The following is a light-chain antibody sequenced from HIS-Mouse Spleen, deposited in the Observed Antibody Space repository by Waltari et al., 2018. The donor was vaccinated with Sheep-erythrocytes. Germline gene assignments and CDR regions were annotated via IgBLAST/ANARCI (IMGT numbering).Light chain of an antibody. CDR1: SSDVGGYNY. CDR2: DVS. J-gene: IGLJ1*01. V-gene: IGLV2-11*01. CDR3: CSYAGSYNHV. Sequence: QSALTQPRSVSGSPGQSVTISCTGTSSDVGGYNYVSWYQQNPGKAPKLMIYDVSKRPSGVPDRFSGSKSGNMASLTISGLQAEDEADYYCCSYAGSYNHVFATGTKVTVL.